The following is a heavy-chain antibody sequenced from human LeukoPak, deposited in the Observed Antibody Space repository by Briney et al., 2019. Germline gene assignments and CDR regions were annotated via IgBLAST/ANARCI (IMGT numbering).Heavy chain of an antibody. Sequence: PSETLSLTCTVPGGSISSGSYCWSWIRQPAGTGLEWLGHIHTSGNTNYNPSLKSRVTISVDTSKNQFSLKLTSVTAADTAVYYCARGEAYSVNRYYYYMDVWGKGTTVIVSS. CDR2: IHTSGNT. CDR1: GGSISSGSYC. V-gene: IGHV4-61*09. J-gene: IGHJ6*03. D-gene: IGHD3-10*02. CDR3: ARGEAYSVNRYYYYMDV.